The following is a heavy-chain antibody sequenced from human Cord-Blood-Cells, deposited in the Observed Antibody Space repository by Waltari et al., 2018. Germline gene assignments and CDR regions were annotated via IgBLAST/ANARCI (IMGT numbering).Heavy chain of an antibody. CDR2: ISSGART. J-gene: IGHJ4*02. V-gene: IGHV3-53*01. D-gene: IGHD2-2*01. CDR1: GFTVSSNY. CDR3: ARSPKGLGVAAAF. Sequence: EVQLVESGGGLIQPGGSLRLSCAASGFTVSSNYMSWVRPAPGKGMEWVSVISSGARTYSPGSLKGRFTISRDNSKTALYLQMISQSAEYTAVYYCARSPKGLGVAAAFWGLGALFAVSS.